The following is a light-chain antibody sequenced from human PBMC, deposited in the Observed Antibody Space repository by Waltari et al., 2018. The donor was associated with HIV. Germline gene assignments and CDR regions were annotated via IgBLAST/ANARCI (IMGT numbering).Light chain of an antibody. Sequence: DIEMTQSLATLSVSPGERVTLSCRANQRVTTNLAWYQQKPGQAPRLLSYGTSTRATGCPGRFSGSGSGTEFTLTISSLQSEDFAVYYCQQYNTWPQTFGQGTRVEI. V-gene: IGKV3-15*01. J-gene: IGKJ1*01. CDR1: QRVTTN. CDR3: QQYNTWPQT. CDR2: GTS.